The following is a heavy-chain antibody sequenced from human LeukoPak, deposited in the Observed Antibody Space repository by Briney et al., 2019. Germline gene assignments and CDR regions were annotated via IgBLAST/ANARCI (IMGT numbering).Heavy chain of an antibody. CDR1: GGSISSSSYY. D-gene: IGHD6-19*01. CDR2: VFYSGST. J-gene: IGHJ4*02. CDR3: AREKLGGPYDSGWYKDY. V-gene: IGHV4-39*07. Sequence: PSETLSLTCTVSGGSISSSSYYWGWIRQPPGKGLEWIGSVFYSGSTFYNPSLKSRVTIPVDTSKNQFSLKLTSVTAADTAVYYCAREKLGGPYDSGWYKDYWGQGTLVTVSS.